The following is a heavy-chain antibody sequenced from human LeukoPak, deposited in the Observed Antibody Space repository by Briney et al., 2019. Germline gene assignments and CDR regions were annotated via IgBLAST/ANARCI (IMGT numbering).Heavy chain of an antibody. D-gene: IGHD2-21*02. J-gene: IGHJ4*02. CDR2: ISSSGSTI. Sequence: GGSLRLPCAASGFTFSSYEMNWVRQAPGKGLEWVSYISSSGSTIYYADSVKGRFTISRDNAKNSLYLQMNSLRAEDTAVYYCARETAYCGGDCYSAFDYWGQGTLVTVSS. CDR3: ARETAYCGGDCYSAFDY. CDR1: GFTFSSYE. V-gene: IGHV3-48*03.